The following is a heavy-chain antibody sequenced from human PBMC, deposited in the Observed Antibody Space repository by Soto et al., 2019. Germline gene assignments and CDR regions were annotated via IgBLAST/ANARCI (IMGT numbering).Heavy chain of an antibody. D-gene: IGHD2-2*01. J-gene: IGHJ6*03. CDR3: ARGILGYCSSTSCYFPYYYYYMDV. Sequence: SETLSLTCAVYGGSFSGYYWSWIRQPPGKGLEWIGEINHSGSTNYNPSLKSRVTISVDTSKNQFSLKLSSVTAADTAVYYCARGILGYCSSTSCYFPYYYYYMDVWGKGTTVTVSS. V-gene: IGHV4-34*01. CDR1: GGSFSGYY. CDR2: INHSGST.